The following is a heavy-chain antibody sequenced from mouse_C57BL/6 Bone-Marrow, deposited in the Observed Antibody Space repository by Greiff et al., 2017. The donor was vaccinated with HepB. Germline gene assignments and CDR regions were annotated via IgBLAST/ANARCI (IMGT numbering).Heavy chain of an antibody. J-gene: IGHJ1*03. V-gene: IGHV1-81*01. CDR2: IYPRSGNT. CDR3: ARNWDWYFDV. D-gene: IGHD4-1*01. Sequence: VQLVESGAELARPGASVKLSCKASGYTFTSYGISWVKQRTGQGLEWIGEIYPRSGNTYYNEKFKGKATLTVDKSSSTAYMELRSLTSEDTAVYYCARNWDWYFDVWGTGTTVTVSS. CDR1: GYTFTSYG.